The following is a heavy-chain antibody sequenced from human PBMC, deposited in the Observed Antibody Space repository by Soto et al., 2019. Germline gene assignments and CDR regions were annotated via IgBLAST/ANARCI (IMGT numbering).Heavy chain of an antibody. V-gene: IGHV4-39*01. CDR3: ASISSWWGGYYYYYGMDV. CDR2: IYYSGST. CDR1: GGSISSSSYY. J-gene: IGHJ6*02. D-gene: IGHD6-13*01. Sequence: SETLSLTCTVSGGSISSSSYYWGWIRQPPGKGLEWIGSIYYSGSTYYNPSLKSRVTISVDTSKNQFSLKLSSVTAADTAVYYCASISSWWGGYYYYYGMDVWGQGTTVT.